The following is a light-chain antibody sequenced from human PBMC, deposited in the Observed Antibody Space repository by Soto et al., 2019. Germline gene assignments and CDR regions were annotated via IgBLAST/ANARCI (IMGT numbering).Light chain of an antibody. CDR2: AAS. CDR3: QKSNSAPRT. CDR1: QGINTD. Sequence: DIQMTQSPSSLSASIGDRVTITCRASQGINTDLAWYQQKPGRAPQLLIYAASALHSGVPSRFSGSGSGTDFTLTITSLQPEDVATYYCQKSNSAPRTFGQGPKVEIK. V-gene: IGKV1-27*01. J-gene: IGKJ1*01.